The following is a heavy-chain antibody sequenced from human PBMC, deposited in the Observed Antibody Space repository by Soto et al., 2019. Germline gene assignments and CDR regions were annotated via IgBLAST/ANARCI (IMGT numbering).Heavy chain of an antibody. CDR2: IIPILGIA. J-gene: IGHJ4*02. V-gene: IGHV1-69*04. CDR1: GGTFSSYT. D-gene: IGHD6-6*01. CDR3: ARDPSIEQLVLGY. Sequence: ASVKVSCKASGGTFSSYTISWVRQAPGQGLEWMGRIIPILGIANYAQKFQGRVTITADKSTSTAYMELSSLRSEDTAVYYCARDPSIEQLVLGYWGQGTLVTVS.